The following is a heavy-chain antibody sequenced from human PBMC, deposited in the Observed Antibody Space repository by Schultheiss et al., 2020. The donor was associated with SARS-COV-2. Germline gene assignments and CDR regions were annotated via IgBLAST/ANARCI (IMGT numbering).Heavy chain of an antibody. CDR2: IWYDGRNK. V-gene: IGHV3-33*07. J-gene: IGHJ4*02. CDR3: ARDLKDGDYAGVFDF. Sequence: GGSLRLSCAASGFTFSSYGMFWVRQTPDKGLEWVAVIWYDGRNKYYADSVEGRFTISRDNSKNTLYLQMNSLRVEDTAVYHCARDLKDGDYAGVFDFWGQGTLVTVSS. D-gene: IGHD4-17*01. CDR1: GFTFSSYG.